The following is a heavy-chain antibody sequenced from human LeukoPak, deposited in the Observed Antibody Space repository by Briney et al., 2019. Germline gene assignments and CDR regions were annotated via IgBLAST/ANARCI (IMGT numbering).Heavy chain of an antibody. V-gene: IGHV3-15*07. Sequence: GGSLRLSCAASGFTFSNAWMNWVRQAPGKGLEWVGRIKSKTDGGTTDYAAPVKGRFTISRDDSKNTLYLQMNSLKTEDTAVYYCTTDRVVPAARDYYYYGMDVWGQGTTVTVSS. CDR2: IKSKTDGGTT. CDR3: TTDRVVPAARDYYYYGMDV. CDR1: GFTFSNAW. D-gene: IGHD2-2*01. J-gene: IGHJ6*02.